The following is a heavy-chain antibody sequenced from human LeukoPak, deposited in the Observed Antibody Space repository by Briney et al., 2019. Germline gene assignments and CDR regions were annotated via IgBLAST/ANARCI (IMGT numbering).Heavy chain of an antibody. CDR1: GGSFSGYY. V-gene: IGHV4-34*01. CDR3: ARRIWP. J-gene: IGHJ5*02. CDR2: INHSGST. Sequence: SETLSLTCAVYGGSFSGYYWSWIRQPPGKGLEWIGEINHSGSTNYNPSLKSRVTISVDTAKNQISLKLSSVTAADTAIYYCARRIWPWGQGTLVSVSS.